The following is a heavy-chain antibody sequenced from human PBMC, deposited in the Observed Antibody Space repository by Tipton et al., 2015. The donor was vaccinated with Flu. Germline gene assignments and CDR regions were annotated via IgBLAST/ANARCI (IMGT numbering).Heavy chain of an antibody. V-gene: IGHV4-59*01. CDR2: VYYSGTT. Sequence: TLSLTCTVSGGSISSYFWCWIRQPPGKGRESIGCVYYSGTTTYNPSLKSRVAISLDPSKTHFSLKLTSVTAADTAVYYCARDDSSSPRDFQYWGQGSLVTVSS. D-gene: IGHD6-13*01. J-gene: IGHJ1*01. CDR3: ARDDSSSPRDFQY. CDR1: GGSISSYF.